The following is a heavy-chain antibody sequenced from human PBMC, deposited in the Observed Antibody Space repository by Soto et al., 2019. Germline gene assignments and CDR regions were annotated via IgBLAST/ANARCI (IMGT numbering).Heavy chain of an antibody. CDR1: GFTFGDYA. CDR3: TRFAYTTYYYGSGSYYKSAAFDI. V-gene: IGHV3-49*03. CDR2: IRSKAYGGTT. J-gene: IGHJ3*02. D-gene: IGHD3-10*01. Sequence: GGSLRLSCTASGFTFGDYAMSWFRQAPGKGLEWVGFIRSKAYGGTTEYAASVKGRFTISRDDSKSIAYLQMNSLKTEDTAVYYCTRFAYTTYYYGSGSYYKSAAFDIWGQGTMVTVSS.